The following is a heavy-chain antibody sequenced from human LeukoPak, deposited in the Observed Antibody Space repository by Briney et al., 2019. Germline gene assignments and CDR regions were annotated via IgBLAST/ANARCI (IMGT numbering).Heavy chain of an antibody. Sequence: GGSLRLSCAASGFTFSSYAMSWVRQAPGKGLEWVSTINSSTGSTYYADSVKGRFTISRDNSKNTLYLQMNSLRAADTAVYYCAKDFYYYDSSGYSDFDYWGQGTLVTVSS. CDR1: GFTFSSYA. CDR3: AKDFYYYDSSGYSDFDY. V-gene: IGHV3-23*01. CDR2: INSSTGST. D-gene: IGHD3-22*01. J-gene: IGHJ4*02.